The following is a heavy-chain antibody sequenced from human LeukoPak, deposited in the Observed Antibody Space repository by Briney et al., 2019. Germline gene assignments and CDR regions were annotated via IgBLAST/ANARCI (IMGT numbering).Heavy chain of an antibody. J-gene: IGHJ4*02. Sequence: SETLSLTCAVYGVSFSGYYWSWIRQPPGKGLEWIGEINHSGSTNYNPSLKSRVTISVDTSKNQFSLKLSSVTAADTAVYYCARDHDGAFDYWGQGILVTVSS. CDR1: GVSFSGYY. CDR2: INHSGST. V-gene: IGHV4-34*01. CDR3: ARDHDGAFDY. D-gene: IGHD1-14*01.